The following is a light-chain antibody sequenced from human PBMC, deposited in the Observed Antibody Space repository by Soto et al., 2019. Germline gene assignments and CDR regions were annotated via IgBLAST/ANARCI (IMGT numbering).Light chain of an antibody. CDR1: QDISSY. J-gene: IGKJ1*01. V-gene: IGKV1-9*01. CDR3: QQLNTYPRT. CDR2: AAF. Sequence: DIQLTQSPSFLSASVGDRVTITCGASQDISSYLAWYQQKPGKAPKLLIYAAFSLENGVPSRFSGSGSGTEFTLTISSLQPEDFATYYCQQLNTYPRTFGPGTKVDIK.